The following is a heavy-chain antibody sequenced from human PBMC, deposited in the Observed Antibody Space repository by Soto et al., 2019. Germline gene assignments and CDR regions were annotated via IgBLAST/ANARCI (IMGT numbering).Heavy chain of an antibody. V-gene: IGHV4-39*01. J-gene: IGHJ4*02. CDR3: ARHERNRHDNFDY. CDR2: IYYTGST. D-gene: IGHD1-1*01. CDR1: GGSILSGDSY. Sequence: SETLSLTCTVSGGSILSGDSYWFCIREAPGRGLEWIASIYYTGSTCYTPSLKSRVPISVDTSKNQFSLKFSSVAAADTAVYFCARHERNRHDNFDYWGQGTLVTVSS.